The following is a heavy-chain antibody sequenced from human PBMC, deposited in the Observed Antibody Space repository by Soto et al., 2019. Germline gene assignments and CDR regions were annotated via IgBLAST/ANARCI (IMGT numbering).Heavy chain of an antibody. CDR3: ARGARYWFDP. CDR2: SYYSGST. J-gene: IGHJ5*02. Sequence: TPSFTFTVSGASIISGGYYWSWIRQHPEKGLEWIGYSYYSGSTYYNPSLKSRVSISVDTSKNQFSLKLSSVTAADTSVYYCARGARYWFDPWGQGTLVTVSS. V-gene: IGHV4-31*03. CDR1: GASIISGGYY.